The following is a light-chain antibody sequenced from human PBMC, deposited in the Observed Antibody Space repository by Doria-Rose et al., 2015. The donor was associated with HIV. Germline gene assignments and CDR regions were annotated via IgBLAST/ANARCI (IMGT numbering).Light chain of an antibody. Sequence: TQPPESLGMSLGERATLNCKSNQSLLYTSKNYLAWYQQKPGQPPTLLIYWASTRQSGVPARFSGSGSGTDFTLTISSLEAEDVAVYYCQQYYDTPSFGPGTTVDTK. CDR2: WAS. CDR3: QQYYDTPS. CDR1: QSLLYTSKNY. J-gene: IGKJ3*01. V-gene: IGKV4-1*01.